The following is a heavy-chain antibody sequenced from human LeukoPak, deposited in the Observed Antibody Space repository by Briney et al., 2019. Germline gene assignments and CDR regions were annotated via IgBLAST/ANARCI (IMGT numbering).Heavy chain of an antibody. J-gene: IGHJ4*02. V-gene: IGHV3-74*01. D-gene: IGHD6-13*01. Sequence: QTGGSLRLSCAASEFTFRNYWMHWVRQAPGKGRVCVSRTNSDGSITSYADSVKGRFTISRDNAKNTLYLQMNSLRAEDPAVYYCARERAAADDSLDYWGQGTLVTVSS. CDR3: ARERAAADDSLDY. CDR2: TNSDGSIT. CDR1: EFTFRNYW.